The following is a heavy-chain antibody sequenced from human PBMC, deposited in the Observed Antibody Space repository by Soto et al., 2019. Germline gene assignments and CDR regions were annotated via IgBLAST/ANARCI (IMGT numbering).Heavy chain of an antibody. D-gene: IGHD5-18*01. CDR3: ATHTAMVLYGMDV. CDR1: GFTFSSYA. CDR2: ISGSGGST. Sequence: PGGSLSLSCAASGFTFSSYAMSWVRQSPGKGLEWVSAISGSGGSTYYADSVKGRFTISRDNSKNTLYLQMNSLRAEDTAVYYCATHTAMVLYGMDVWGQGTTVTVSS. V-gene: IGHV3-23*01. J-gene: IGHJ6*02.